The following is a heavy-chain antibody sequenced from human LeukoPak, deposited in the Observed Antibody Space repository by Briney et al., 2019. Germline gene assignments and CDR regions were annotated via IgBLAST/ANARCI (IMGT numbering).Heavy chain of an antibody. CDR3: ARDITGTTWTDWFDP. CDR2: ISAYNGNT. Sequence: ASVKVSCKASGYTFTSYGISWVRQAPGQGLEWMGWISAYNGNTNYAQKLQGRVTMTTDTSTSTAYMELRSLRSDDTAVYYCARDITGTTWTDWFDPWGQGTLVTVSS. D-gene: IGHD1-1*01. CDR1: GYTFTSYG. V-gene: IGHV1-18*01. J-gene: IGHJ5*02.